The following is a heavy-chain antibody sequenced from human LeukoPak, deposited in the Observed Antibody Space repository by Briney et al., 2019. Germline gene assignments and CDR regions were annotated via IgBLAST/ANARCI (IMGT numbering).Heavy chain of an antibody. Sequence: PGGSLRLSCAASGFAFSTYSMKWVRQAPGKGVEWVSYISGDSGTIYYADSVKGRFTISRANAKNSLYLQMNTLRDDDTAIYYCARDGGQYYYDTWGQGTLVTVS. CDR1: GFAFSTYS. V-gene: IGHV3-48*02. J-gene: IGHJ4*02. CDR2: ISGDSGTI. CDR3: ARDGGQYYYDT. D-gene: IGHD3-22*01.